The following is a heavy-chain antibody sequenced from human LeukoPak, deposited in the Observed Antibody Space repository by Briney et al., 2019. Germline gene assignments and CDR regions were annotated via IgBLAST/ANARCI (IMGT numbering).Heavy chain of an antibody. CDR1: GYTFTIYG. V-gene: IGHV1-18*04. CDR3: ARDSPIAVAGTGGTTVFDY. CDR2: ISAYNGNT. D-gene: IGHD6-19*01. Sequence: GASVRVSRKASGYTFTIYGISWVRQAPGQGLEWMGWISAYNGNTNYAQKLQGRVTMTTDTSTNTAYMELRSLISDDTAVYYCARDSPIAVAGTGGTTVFDYWGQGTLVTVSS. J-gene: IGHJ4*02.